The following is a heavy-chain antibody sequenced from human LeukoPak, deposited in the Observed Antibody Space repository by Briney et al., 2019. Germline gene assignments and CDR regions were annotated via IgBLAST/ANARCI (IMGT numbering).Heavy chain of an antibody. CDR1: GFTFNSYG. Sequence: GGSLRLSCAASGFTFNSYGMHWVRQAPGKGLEWVSAISGSGGSTYYADSVKGRFTISRDNSKNTLYLQMNSLRAEDTAVYYCATFEYSSSSFDYWGQGTLVTVSS. D-gene: IGHD6-6*01. CDR3: ATFEYSSSSFDY. J-gene: IGHJ4*02. V-gene: IGHV3-23*01. CDR2: ISGSGGST.